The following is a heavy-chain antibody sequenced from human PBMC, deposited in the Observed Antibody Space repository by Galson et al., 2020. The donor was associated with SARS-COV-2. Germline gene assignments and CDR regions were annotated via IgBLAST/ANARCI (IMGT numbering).Heavy chain of an antibody. J-gene: IGHJ3*02. Sequence: SETLSLTCTVSGYSLSSGYSWGWIRQPPGKGREWIWSISHSASTYYTPSLKSRVTISVDTSKNQFSLKLSSVTAADTAVYYCARVGRAIIWTGYGYDAFDIWGQGTMVTVSS. CDR1: GYSLSSGYS. V-gene: IGHV4-38-2*02. CDR2: ISHSAST. D-gene: IGHD3-9*01. CDR3: ARVGRAIIWTGYGYDAFDI.